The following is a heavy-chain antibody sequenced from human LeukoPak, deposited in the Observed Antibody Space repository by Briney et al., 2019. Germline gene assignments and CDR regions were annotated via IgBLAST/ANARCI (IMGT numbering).Heavy chain of an antibody. D-gene: IGHD4-23*01. CDR2: IYSGGST. CDR3: ARDRTTVVTPDAFDI. V-gene: IGHV3-53*01. J-gene: IGHJ3*02. Sequence: PGGSLRLSCAASGFIVSSNYMSWARQAPGKGLEWVSVIYSGGSTYYADSVKGRFTISRDNAKNSLYLQMNSLRAEDTAVYYCARDRTTVVTPDAFDIWGQGTMVTVSS. CDR1: GFIVSSNY.